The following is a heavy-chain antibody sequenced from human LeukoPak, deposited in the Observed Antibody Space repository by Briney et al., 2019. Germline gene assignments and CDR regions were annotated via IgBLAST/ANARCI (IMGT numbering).Heavy chain of an antibody. CDR1: GDSISSGDFY. D-gene: IGHD1-14*01. CDR3: ASSQILLPHQAQPGFFDY. Sequence: PSQTLSLTCTVSGDSISSGDFYWSWIRQPAGKGLEWIGRIYTSGTTNYNPSLRSRVTISVDTSKNQFSLKLSSVTAADTAVYYCASSQILLPHQAQPGFFDYWGQGTLVTVSS. CDR2: IYTSGTT. V-gene: IGHV4-61*02. J-gene: IGHJ4*02.